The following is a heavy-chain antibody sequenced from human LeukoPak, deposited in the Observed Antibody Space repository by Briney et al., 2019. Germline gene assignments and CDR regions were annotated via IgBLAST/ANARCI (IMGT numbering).Heavy chain of an antibody. D-gene: IGHD3-22*01. V-gene: IGHV4-34*01. J-gene: IGHJ5*02. Sequence: SETLSLTCAVYGGSFSGYYWSWIRQPPGKGLEWIGEINHSGSTNYNPSLKSRVTISVDTSKNQFSLKLSSVTAADTAVYYCARLGKTYYYDSSGYYPLHWSDPWGQGTLVTVSS. CDR1: GGSFSGYY. CDR3: ARLGKTYYYDSSGYYPLHWSDP. CDR2: INHSGST.